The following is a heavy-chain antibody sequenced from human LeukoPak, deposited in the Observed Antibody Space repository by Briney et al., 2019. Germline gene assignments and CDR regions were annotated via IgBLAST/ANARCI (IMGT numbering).Heavy chain of an antibody. J-gene: IGHJ4*02. V-gene: IGHV4-39*07. D-gene: IGHD6-19*01. CDR1: GGSISSSSYY. Sequence: SETLSLTCTVSGGSISSSSYYWGWIRQPPGKGLEWIGSIYYSGSTYYNPSLKSRVTISVDTSKNQFSLKLSSVTAADTAVYYCARYEQWLVQGFDYWGQGTLVTVSS. CDR2: IYYSGST. CDR3: ARYEQWLVQGFDY.